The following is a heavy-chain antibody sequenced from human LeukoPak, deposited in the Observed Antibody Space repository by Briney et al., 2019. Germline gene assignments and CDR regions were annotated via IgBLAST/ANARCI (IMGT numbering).Heavy chain of an antibody. CDR2: ISYTGIT. J-gene: IGHJ6*02. Sequence: PSETLSLTYSVSGGSIGGYSWTWVRQPPGKRLEYIGYISYTGITYYNPSLKSRVTISVDTSKNQFSLKLSSVTAADTAVYYCARVPNRDRYYYYYGMDVWGQGTTVTVSS. V-gene: IGHV4-59*01. D-gene: IGHD1-14*01. CDR1: GGSIGGYS. CDR3: ARVPNRDRYYYYYGMDV.